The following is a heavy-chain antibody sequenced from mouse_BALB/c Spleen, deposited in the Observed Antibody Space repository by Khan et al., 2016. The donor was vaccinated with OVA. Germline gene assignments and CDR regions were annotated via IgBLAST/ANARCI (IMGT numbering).Heavy chain of an antibody. CDR3: ARGYEFFPY. J-gene: IGHJ3*01. D-gene: IGHD2-12*01. CDR2: VNPNNGDT. CDR1: GYSFTVYY. Sequence: VQLKQSGPDLVKPGASVKISCKASGYSFTVYYMTWVKQSHGKSPEWIGRVNPNNGDTNYNQNFKGKAILTVDKSSNTAYMELRSLTSEDSAVCYCARGYEFFPYWGQGTLVTVSA. V-gene: IGHV1-26*01.